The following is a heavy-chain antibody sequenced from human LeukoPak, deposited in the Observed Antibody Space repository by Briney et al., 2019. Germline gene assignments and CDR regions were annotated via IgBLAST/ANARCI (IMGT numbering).Heavy chain of an antibody. Sequence: GGSLRLSCAASGFTFSNFAMHRVRQAPGKGLEWVAVISYDATNKYYIDSVKGRFTISRDNSKNTVYLQMNSLRPEDTAVYYCVRDRYDIPWGQGTLVTVSS. D-gene: IGHD3-9*01. CDR2: ISYDATNK. CDR1: GFTFSNFA. V-gene: IGHV3-30-3*01. J-gene: IGHJ5*02. CDR3: VRDRYDIP.